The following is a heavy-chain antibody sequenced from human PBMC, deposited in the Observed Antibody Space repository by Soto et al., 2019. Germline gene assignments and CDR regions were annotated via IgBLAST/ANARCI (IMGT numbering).Heavy chain of an antibody. Sequence: GGSLRLSCAASGFTFRSFTMNWVRQAPGKGLEWVSTISSNSAYIYYTDALRGRFTISRDNAKNPLHLQMNSLRAEDTAVYHCTRDASRDSSARGWFDPWGPGTLVTVSS. D-gene: IGHD6-13*01. CDR2: ISSNSAYI. CDR3: TRDASRDSSARGWFDP. CDR1: GFTFRSFT. J-gene: IGHJ5*02. V-gene: IGHV3-21*01.